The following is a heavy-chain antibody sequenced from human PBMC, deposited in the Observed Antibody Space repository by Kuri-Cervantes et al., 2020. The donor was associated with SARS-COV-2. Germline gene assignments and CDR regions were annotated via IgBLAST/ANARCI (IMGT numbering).Heavy chain of an antibody. J-gene: IGHJ4*02. V-gene: IGHV3-9*03. CDR3: AKSPAYDFSTYYFDY. D-gene: IGHD3-3*01. CDR2: ISWNSGSI. Sequence: GESLRLSCAASGFTFDDYAMHWVRQAPGKGLEWVSGISWNSGSIGYADSVKGRFTISRDNAKNSLYLQMNSLRAEDMALYYCAKSPAYDFSTYYFDYWGQGTLVTVSS. CDR1: GFTFDDYA.